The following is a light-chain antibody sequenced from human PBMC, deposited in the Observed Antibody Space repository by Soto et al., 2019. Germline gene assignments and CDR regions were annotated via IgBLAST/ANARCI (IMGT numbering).Light chain of an antibody. V-gene: IGLV2-8*01. CDR2: EVS. Sequence: QSALTQPRSVSGSPGQSVTLSCTGTSSDVGGYHYVSWYQHHPGKAPKLMIYEVSKRPSGVPDRFSGSKSGNTASLTVSGLQAEDEADYYCSSYAGSNNYVFGTGTKVTVL. J-gene: IGLJ1*01. CDR3: SSYAGSNNYV. CDR1: SSDVGGYHY.